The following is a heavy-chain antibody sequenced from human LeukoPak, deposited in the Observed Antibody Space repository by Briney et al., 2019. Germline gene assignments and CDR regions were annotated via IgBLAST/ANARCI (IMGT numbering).Heavy chain of an antibody. J-gene: IGHJ4*02. V-gene: IGHV3-30-3*01. D-gene: IGHD6-19*01. Sequence: PGRSLRLSCAASGFTFSSYAMHWVRQAPGKGLEWVAVISYDGSNKYYADSVKGRFTISRDNSKNTLYLQMTSLRAEDTAVYYCAREVAVAGPIFDYWGQGTLVTVSS. CDR1: GFTFSSYA. CDR2: ISYDGSNK. CDR3: AREVAVAGPIFDY.